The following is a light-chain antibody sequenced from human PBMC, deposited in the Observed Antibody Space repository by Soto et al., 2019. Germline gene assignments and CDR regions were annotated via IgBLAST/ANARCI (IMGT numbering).Light chain of an antibody. CDR2: GAS. J-gene: IGKJ1*01. CDR1: QSISSS. V-gene: IGKV3-15*01. Sequence: EIVMTQSPATLSVSAGERVTLSCRASQSISSSLAWYQQKPGQAPSLLFYGASTRASGVPARFSGSGSGTEFTLTISSLQSEDFAVYYCQQYGSSPGTFGQGTKVEVK. CDR3: QQYGSSPGT.